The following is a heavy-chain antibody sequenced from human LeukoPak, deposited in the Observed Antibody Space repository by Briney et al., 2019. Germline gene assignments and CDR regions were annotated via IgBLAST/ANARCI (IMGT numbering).Heavy chain of an antibody. Sequence: GGSLRLSCAASGFTFSSYAMHWVRQAPGKGLEWVAVISYDGSNKYYADSVKGRFTISRDNSKNTLYPQMNSLRAEDTAVYYCAGHYYYYYGMDVWGKGTTVTVSS. J-gene: IGHJ6*04. CDR2: ISYDGSNK. V-gene: IGHV3-30*04. CDR3: AGHYYYYYGMDV. CDR1: GFTFSSYA.